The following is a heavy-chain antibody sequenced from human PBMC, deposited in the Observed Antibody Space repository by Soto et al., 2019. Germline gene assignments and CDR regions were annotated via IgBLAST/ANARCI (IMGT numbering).Heavy chain of an antibody. D-gene: IGHD2-15*01. CDR2: INASNGST. Sequence: ASVKVSCKASGYTFTSYYMHWVRQAPGQGLEWMGRINASNGSTSYAQKFQGRVTITRDTSASTAYMELSSLRSEDTAVYYCARSVVHCSGGSCYSTDAFDIWGQGTMVTVSS. J-gene: IGHJ3*02. CDR3: ARSVVHCSGGSCYSTDAFDI. CDR1: GYTFTSYY. V-gene: IGHV1-46*01.